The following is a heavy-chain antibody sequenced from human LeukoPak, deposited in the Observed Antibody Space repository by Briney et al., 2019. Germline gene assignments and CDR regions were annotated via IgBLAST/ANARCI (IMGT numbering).Heavy chain of an antibody. V-gene: IGHV4-61*02. J-gene: IGHJ4*02. CDR1: GGSISSGSYY. Sequence: SETLSLTCTVSGGSISSGSYYWSWIRQPAGKGLEWIGRIYTSGSTNYNPSLKSRVTISVDTSKNQFSLKLSSVTAADTAVYYCARRSRGYALDYWGQGTLVTVSS. D-gene: IGHD6-25*01. CDR2: IYTSGST. CDR3: ARRSRGYALDY.